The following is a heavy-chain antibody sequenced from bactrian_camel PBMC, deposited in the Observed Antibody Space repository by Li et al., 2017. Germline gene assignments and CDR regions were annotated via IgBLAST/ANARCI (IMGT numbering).Heavy chain of an antibody. CDR1: GLSTAFNSIC. Sequence: QVQLVESGGGSVQSGGSLRLSCAASGLSTAFNSICMAWFRQAPGEEREEVAVIDSAGTTKYGDSVKGRFTISRDSMKNTVYLQMNSLKVEDTGVYYCAAGAGGDDGVYGPSRCLDSGDFGYWGQGTQVTVS. V-gene: IGHV3S53*01. D-gene: IGHD3*01. J-gene: IGHJ6*01. CDR2: IDSAGTT. CDR3: AAGAGGDDGVYGPSRCLDSGDFGY.